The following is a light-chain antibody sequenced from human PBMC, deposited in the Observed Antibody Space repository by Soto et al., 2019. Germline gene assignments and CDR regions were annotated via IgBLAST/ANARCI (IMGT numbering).Light chain of an antibody. CDR2: DAS. CDR1: QSISSW. J-gene: IGKJ1*01. Sequence: DIQMTQSPSTLSSSVGDIVTITCRASQSISSWLAWYQQKPGKAPKVLIYDASRLESGVPSRFSGSGSGTAFTLTISSLQPADFATYYCQQYNSYSWTFGQGTKVDIK. V-gene: IGKV1-5*01. CDR3: QQYNSYSWT.